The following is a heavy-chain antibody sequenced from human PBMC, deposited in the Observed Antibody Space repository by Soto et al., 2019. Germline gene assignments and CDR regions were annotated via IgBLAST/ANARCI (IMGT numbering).Heavy chain of an antibody. D-gene: IGHD2-2*01. CDR3: ARGDILVDTASPADY. V-gene: IGHV1-2*02. Sequence: ASVKVSCKASEYTFTGYYMHWVRQAPGLGLEWMGWINPSTGDTSYAQKFQGRVTLIRDTSIRTAYMELSRLTSDDTAVYFCARGDILVDTASPADYWGQGHPVTFPS. J-gene: IGHJ4*02. CDR2: INPSTGDT. CDR1: EYTFTGYY.